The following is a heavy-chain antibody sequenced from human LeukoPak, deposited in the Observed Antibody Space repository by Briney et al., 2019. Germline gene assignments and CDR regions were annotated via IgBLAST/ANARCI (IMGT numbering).Heavy chain of an antibody. V-gene: IGHV4-38-2*02. D-gene: IGHD6-13*01. J-gene: IGHJ5*02. CDR3: AREGDSSSVGWFDP. CDR2: IYHSGRT. Sequence: GSLRLSCAASGFTFSSYSMNWVRQAPGKGLEWIGSIYHSGRTYYNPSLKSRVTISVDTSKNQFSLKLSSVTAPDTAVYYCAREGDSSSVGWFDPWGQGTLVTVSS. CDR1: GFTFSSYS.